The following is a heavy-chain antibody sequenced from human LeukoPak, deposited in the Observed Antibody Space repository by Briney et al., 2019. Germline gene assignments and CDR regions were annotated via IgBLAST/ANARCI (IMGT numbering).Heavy chain of an antibody. D-gene: IGHD3-10*01. V-gene: IGHV1-69*02. CDR2: IIPILGIA. Sequence: SVKVSCKASGGTFSSYTISWVRQAPGQGLEWMGRIIPILGIANYAQKFQGRVTIIADESTSTVYMELSSLRSEDTAVYYCARGGNYYGSGNYYYYYYYMDVWGKGTTVTVSS. J-gene: IGHJ6*03. CDR3: ARGGNYYGSGNYYYYYYYMDV. CDR1: GGTFSSYT.